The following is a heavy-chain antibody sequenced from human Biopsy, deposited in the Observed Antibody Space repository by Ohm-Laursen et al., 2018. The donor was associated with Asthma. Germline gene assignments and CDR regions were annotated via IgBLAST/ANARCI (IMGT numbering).Heavy chain of an antibody. CDR3: ARFKRGYSYGYAGVFDS. CDR2: ISSSRSTI. V-gene: IGHV3-48*02. Sequence: SLRLSCSASGFTFSSYSMNWVRQAPGKGLEWVSYISSSRSTIYYADSVKGRFTISRDNAKNSLYLQMNSLRDEDTAVYYCARFKRGYSYGYAGVFDSWGQGTLVTVSS. D-gene: IGHD5-18*01. J-gene: IGHJ4*02. CDR1: GFTFSSYS.